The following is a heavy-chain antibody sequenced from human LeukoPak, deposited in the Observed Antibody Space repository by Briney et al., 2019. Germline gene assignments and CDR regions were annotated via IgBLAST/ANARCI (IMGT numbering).Heavy chain of an antibody. J-gene: IGHJ4*02. CDR3: AREYLGGYLIY. V-gene: IGHV6-1*01. Sequence: SQTLSLTCAISGESVSSNNAAWTWIRQSPSRGLEWLGRTYYRSKWFNDYAVSVKSRITINPDTSKNQFFLQLNSVTPEDTAVYYCAREYLGGYLIYWGQGTLVTVSP. CDR2: TYYRSKWFN. CDR1: GESVSSNNAA. D-gene: IGHD3-16*02.